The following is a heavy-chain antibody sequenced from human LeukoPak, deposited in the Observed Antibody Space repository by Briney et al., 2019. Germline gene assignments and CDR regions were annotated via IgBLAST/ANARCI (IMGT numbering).Heavy chain of an antibody. CDR3: AKDRGAVPPWFDP. CDR2: ISSSSSYI. CDR1: GFTFSSYS. Sequence: GGSLRLSCAASGFTFSSYSMNWVGQAPGKGLEWVSSISSSSSYIYYADPVKGRVTTSRDNSKNTLYLQMNSLRAEDTAVYYCAKDRGAVPPWFDPWGQGTLVTVSS. J-gene: IGHJ5*02. V-gene: IGHV3-21*01. D-gene: IGHD2-2*01.